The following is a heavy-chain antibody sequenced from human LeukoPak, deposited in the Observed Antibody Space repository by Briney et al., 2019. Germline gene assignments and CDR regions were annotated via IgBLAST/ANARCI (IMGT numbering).Heavy chain of an antibody. J-gene: IGHJ5*02. Sequence: GGSLRLSCAASGFIFNSYAMSWVRQAPGKGLAWVSLIYSDGVTQYSDSVKGRLTISRDNSKNTLYLQMNSLRDEDTAVYFCARDRAEGKTWVEFDPWGQGTLVTVSS. CDR3: ARDRAEGKTWVEFDP. CDR1: GFIFNSYA. CDR2: IYSDGVT. V-gene: IGHV3-66*02.